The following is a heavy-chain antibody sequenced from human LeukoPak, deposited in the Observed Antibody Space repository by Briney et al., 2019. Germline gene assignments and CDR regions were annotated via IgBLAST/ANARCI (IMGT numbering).Heavy chain of an antibody. D-gene: IGHD6-6*01. V-gene: IGHV1-2*02. CDR1: GHTFTGYN. J-gene: IGHJ5*02. Sequence: ASVKVSCKASGHTFTGYNMHWLRLAPGRGLEWLGWVHPNSGATNYAQNFQGRVSMTRDTSITTAYMELSRLISDDTAVYFCARTALPSSDWLDPWGQGTLVTVSS. CDR3: ARTALPSSDWLDP. CDR2: VHPNSGAT.